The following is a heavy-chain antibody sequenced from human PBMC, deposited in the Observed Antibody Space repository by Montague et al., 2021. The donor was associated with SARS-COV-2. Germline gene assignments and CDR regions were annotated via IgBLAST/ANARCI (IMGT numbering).Heavy chain of an antibody. CDR1: GGSISSYY. D-gene: IGHD3-10*01. CDR2: IYYSGST. Sequence: SETLSLTCTVSGGSISSYYWSWIRQPPGKGLEWIGYIYYSGSTNYNPSLKSRVTISVDTSKNQFSLKLSSVTAADTAVYYYARAGSGSYSFYYYFGMDVWGQGTTVTVSS. J-gene: IGHJ6*02. CDR3: ARAGSGSYSFYYYFGMDV. V-gene: IGHV4-59*08.